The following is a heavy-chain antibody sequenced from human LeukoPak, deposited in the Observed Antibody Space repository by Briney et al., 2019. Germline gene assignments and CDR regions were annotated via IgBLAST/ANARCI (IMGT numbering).Heavy chain of an antibody. CDR3: ARKGGDGYNYDY. V-gene: IGHV3-21*01. CDR2: ISSSSTYI. Sequence: GGSLRLSCADSGFTFSSYSMNWVRQAPGKGPEWVSSISSSSTYIYYADSVRGRFTISRDNAKNSLYLQMTSLRAEDTAVYYCARKGGDGYNYDYWGQGTLVTVSS. J-gene: IGHJ4*02. D-gene: IGHD5-24*01. CDR1: GFTFSSYS.